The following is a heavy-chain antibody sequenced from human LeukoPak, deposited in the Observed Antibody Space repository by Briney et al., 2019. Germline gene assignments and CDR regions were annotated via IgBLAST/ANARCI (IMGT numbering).Heavy chain of an antibody. D-gene: IGHD3-3*01. Sequence: PGGSLRLSCAASGFTFSSYAMSWVRQAPGKWLEWVSAISGSGGSTYYADSVKGRFTISRDNSKNTLYLQMNSLRAEDTAVYYCAKGPTRSDFWSGYADYWGKGPLVTVS. CDR2: ISGSGGST. J-gene: IGHJ4*02. V-gene: IGHV3-23*01. CDR3: AKGPTRSDFWSGYADY. CDR1: GFTFSSYA.